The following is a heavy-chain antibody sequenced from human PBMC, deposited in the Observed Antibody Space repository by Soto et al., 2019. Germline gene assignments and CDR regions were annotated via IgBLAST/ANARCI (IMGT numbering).Heavy chain of an antibody. V-gene: IGHV4-31*03. D-gene: IGHD3-16*01. CDR2: IYYSGST. CDR3: ARVGAWDAESYYFDY. J-gene: IGHJ4*02. Sequence: SETLSLTCTVSGGSISSGGYYWIWIRQHPGKGLEWIGYIYYSGSTYYNPSLKSRVTISVDTSKNQFSLKLSSVTAADTAVYYCARVGAWDAESYYFDYWGQGTLVTVSS. CDR1: GGSISSGGYY.